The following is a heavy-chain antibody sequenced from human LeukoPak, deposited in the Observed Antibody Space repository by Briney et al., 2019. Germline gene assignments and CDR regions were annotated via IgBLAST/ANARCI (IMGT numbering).Heavy chain of an antibody. V-gene: IGHV3-11*04. CDR1: GFTFSDYY. J-gene: IGHJ4*02. D-gene: IGHD4-17*01. CDR2: ISSSGSTI. Sequence: PGGSLRLSCAASGFTFSDYYMSWIRQAPGKGLEWVSYISSSGSTIYYADSVRGRFTISRDNAKNSLYLQMNSLRAEDTAVYYCARHPYGDYSPYYFDYWGQGTLVTVSS. CDR3: ARHPYGDYSPYYFDY.